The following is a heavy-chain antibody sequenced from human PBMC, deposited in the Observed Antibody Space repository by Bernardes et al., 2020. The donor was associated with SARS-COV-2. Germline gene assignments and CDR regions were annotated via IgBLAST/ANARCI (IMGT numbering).Heavy chain of an antibody. Sequence: SGTTLLKPTQTLTLTCPFSGFSLSPSGMCVSWIRQPPGKALEWLARIDWDDDKYYSTSLKTRLTISKDTSKNQVVLTMTNMDPVDTATYYCARIPYDILTGYYNGFDYWGQGTLVTVSS. D-gene: IGHD3-9*01. CDR1: GFSLSPSGMC. CDR3: ARIPYDILTGYYNGFDY. J-gene: IGHJ4*02. CDR2: IDWDDDK. V-gene: IGHV2-70*11.